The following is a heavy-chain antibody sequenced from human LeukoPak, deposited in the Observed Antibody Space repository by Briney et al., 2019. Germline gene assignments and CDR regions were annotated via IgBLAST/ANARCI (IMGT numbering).Heavy chain of an antibody. Sequence: SETLSLTRTVSVGSISSYYWSWIRQPAGKGLEWLGRIYTSGSTNYNPSLKSRVTMSVDTSKNQFSLKLSSVTAADTAVYYCARAFLGYCSSTSCYPDYYYMDVWGKGTTVTVSS. CDR1: VGSISSYY. CDR3: ARAFLGYCSSTSCYPDYYYMDV. V-gene: IGHV4-4*07. D-gene: IGHD2-2*01. J-gene: IGHJ6*03. CDR2: IYTSGST.